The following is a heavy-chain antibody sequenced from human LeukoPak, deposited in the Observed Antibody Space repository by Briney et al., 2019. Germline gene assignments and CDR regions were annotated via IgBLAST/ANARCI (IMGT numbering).Heavy chain of an antibody. V-gene: IGHV3-74*01. CDR2: INSDGSNT. J-gene: IGHJ3*02. CDR1: GFTFSSHW. D-gene: IGHD1-26*01. CDR3: TRHPPYSGTYRTLGDAFDI. Sequence: GGSLRLSCAASGFTFSSHWMHWVRQAPGKGLVWVSRINSDGSNTNYADSVKGRFTISRDNAKNTLYLQMNSLRAEDTAVYYCTRHPPYSGTYRTLGDAFDIWGQGTMVTVSS.